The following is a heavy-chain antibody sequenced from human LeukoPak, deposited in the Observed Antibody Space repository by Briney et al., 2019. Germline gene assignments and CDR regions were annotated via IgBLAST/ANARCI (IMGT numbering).Heavy chain of an antibody. CDR1: GFTFSSYS. V-gene: IGHV3-21*04. CDR2: ISSSSSYI. J-gene: IGHJ4*02. Sequence: GGSLRLSCAASGFTFSSYSMNWVRQAPGKGLEWVSSISSSSSYIYYADSVKGRFTISRDNAKNSLYLQMNSLRAEDTAGYYCARSLGYCSSTSCPCDYWGQGTRDSVS. CDR3: ARSLGYCSSTSCPCDY. D-gene: IGHD2-2*01.